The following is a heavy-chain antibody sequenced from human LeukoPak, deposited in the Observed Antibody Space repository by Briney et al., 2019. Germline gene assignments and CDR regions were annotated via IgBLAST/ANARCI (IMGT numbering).Heavy chain of an antibody. Sequence: GGSLRLSCAASGFTFSSYSMNWVRQAPGKGLEWVSYISSSSSTIYYADSVKGRFTISRDNAKNSLYLQMNSLRAEDTAVYYCARAGYGYYFDYWGQGTLVTVPS. CDR1: GFTFSSYS. CDR2: ISSSSSTI. CDR3: ARAGYGYYFDY. D-gene: IGHD4-17*01. J-gene: IGHJ4*02. V-gene: IGHV3-48*01.